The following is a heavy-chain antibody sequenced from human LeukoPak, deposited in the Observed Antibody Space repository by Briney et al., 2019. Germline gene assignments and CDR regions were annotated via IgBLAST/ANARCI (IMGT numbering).Heavy chain of an antibody. CDR2: INHSGST. J-gene: IGHJ4*02. D-gene: IGHD6-13*01. V-gene: IGHV4-34*01. CDR1: GGSFSGYY. Sequence: SETLSLTCAAYGGSFSGYYWSWIRQPPGKGLEWIGEINHSGSTNYNPSLKSRVTISIDTSKNQFSLKLSSVTAADTAVYYCARLWVTRDSSSKTYYFDYWGQGTLVTVSS. CDR3: ARLWVTRDSSSKTYYFDY.